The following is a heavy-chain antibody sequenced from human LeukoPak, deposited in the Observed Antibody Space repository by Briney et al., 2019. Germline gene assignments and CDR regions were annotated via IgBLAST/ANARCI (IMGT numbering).Heavy chain of an antibody. V-gene: IGHV4-39*01. Sequence: SETLSLTCTVSGGSMRTVSYYWGWIRQPPGKGLEWIGSIYYSGGTYYNPSLKSRVTISVDASKNQFSLKLSSVTAADTAVYYCARHSPANKWLVQNYYYMDVWGKGTTVTVSS. CDR3: ARHSPANKWLVQNYYYMDV. J-gene: IGHJ6*03. CDR1: GGSMRTVSYY. CDR2: IYYSGGT. D-gene: IGHD6-19*01.